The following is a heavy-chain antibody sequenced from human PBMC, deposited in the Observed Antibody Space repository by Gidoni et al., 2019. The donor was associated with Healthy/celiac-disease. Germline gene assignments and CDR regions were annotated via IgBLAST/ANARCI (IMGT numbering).Heavy chain of an antibody. D-gene: IGHD3-3*01. CDR3: ARDRDFWSGYRSDFDY. Sequence: QVQLVESGGGVVQPGRSLRLSCAASGFTFSSYGMHWVRQAPGKGLEWVAVIWYDGSNKYYADSVKGRFTISRDNSKNTLYLQMNSLRAEDTAVYYCARDRDFWSGYRSDFDYWGQGTLVTVSS. CDR2: IWYDGSNK. J-gene: IGHJ4*02. CDR1: GFTFSSYG. V-gene: IGHV3-33*01.